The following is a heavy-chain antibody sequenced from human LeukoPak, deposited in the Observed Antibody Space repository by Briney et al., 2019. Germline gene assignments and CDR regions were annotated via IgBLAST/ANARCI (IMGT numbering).Heavy chain of an antibody. J-gene: IGHJ6*02. V-gene: IGHV1-46*01. Sequence: ASVTVSCTASGYTFTSYYMHWVRQAPGQGLEWMGIINPSGGSTSYAQKFQGRVTMTRDTSTSTVYMELSSLRSEDTAVYYCAREDGGRHYGMDVWGQGTTVTVSS. D-gene: IGHD2-15*01. CDR3: AREDGGRHYGMDV. CDR2: INPSGGST. CDR1: GYTFTSYY.